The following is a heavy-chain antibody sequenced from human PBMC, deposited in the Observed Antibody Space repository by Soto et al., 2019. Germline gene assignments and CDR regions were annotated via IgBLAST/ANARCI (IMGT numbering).Heavy chain of an antibody. CDR1: GFTFSSYA. V-gene: IGHV3-23*01. Sequence: PGGSLRLSXAASGFTFSSYAMSWVRQAPGKGLEWVSAISGSGGSTYYADSVKGRFTISRDNSKNTLYLQMNSLRAEDTAAYYCAKDPIPCSGGSCYQGWFDPWGQGTLVTVSS. CDR3: AKDPIPCSGGSCYQGWFDP. CDR2: ISGSGGST. D-gene: IGHD2-15*01. J-gene: IGHJ5*02.